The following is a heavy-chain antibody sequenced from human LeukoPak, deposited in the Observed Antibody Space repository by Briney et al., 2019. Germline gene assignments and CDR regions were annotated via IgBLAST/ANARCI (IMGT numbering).Heavy chain of an antibody. CDR2: INHSGST. D-gene: IGHD1-26*01. CDR3: ARVDYSGSYYLSY. J-gene: IGHJ4*02. V-gene: IGHV4-34*01. CDR1: GGSFSGYY. Sequence: KPSETLSLTCAVYGGSFSGYYWSWIRQPPGKGLEWIGEINHSGSTNYNPSLKSRVTISVDTSKNQFSLKLSSVTAADTAVYYCARVDYSGSYYLSYWGQGTLVTVSS.